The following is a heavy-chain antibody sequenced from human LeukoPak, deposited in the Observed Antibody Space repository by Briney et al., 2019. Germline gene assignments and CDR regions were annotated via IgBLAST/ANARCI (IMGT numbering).Heavy chain of an antibody. CDR1: GYSFTSYW. J-gene: IGHJ4*02. CDR2: IYPGDSDT. Sequence: GESLKISCKGSGYSFTSYWIGWVRQMPGKGLEWMGIIYPGDSDTRYSPSFQGQVTISADKSISTAYLQWSSLKASDTAMYYCARMRSFGVVITHFDYWGQGTLVTVSS. V-gene: IGHV5-51*01. CDR3: ARMRSFGVVITHFDY. D-gene: IGHD3-3*01.